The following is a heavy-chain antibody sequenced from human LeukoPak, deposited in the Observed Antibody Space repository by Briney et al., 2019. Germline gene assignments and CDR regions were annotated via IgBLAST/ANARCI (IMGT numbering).Heavy chain of an antibody. Sequence: SETLSLTCTVSGGSISSSSYYWGWIRQPTGKGLEWIGSIYYSGSTYYNPSLKSRVTISVDTSKNQFSLKLSSVTAADTAVYYCARQSWSGYSYYYYYMDVWGKGTTVTVSS. CDR2: IYYSGST. D-gene: IGHD1-14*01. V-gene: IGHV4-39*01. J-gene: IGHJ6*03. CDR1: GGSISSSSYY. CDR3: ARQSWSGYSYYYYYMDV.